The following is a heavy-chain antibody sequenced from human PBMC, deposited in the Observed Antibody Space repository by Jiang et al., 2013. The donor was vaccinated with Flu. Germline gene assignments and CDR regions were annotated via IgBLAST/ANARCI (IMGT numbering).Heavy chain of an antibody. CDR3: ARLLWDSWTGYSSDYYSYHMDV. CDR2: IHYSGTT. J-gene: IGHJ6*03. Sequence: GPGLVKPSETLSLTCTVSGGSISSHYWSWIRQPPGKGLECIGYIHYSGTTNYNPSLKSRITISVDTSKNQFSLKLSSVTAADTAVYYCARLLWDSWTGYSSDYYSYHMDVWGKGTTVTVS. CDR1: GGSISSHY. D-gene: IGHD3/OR15-3a*01. V-gene: IGHV4-59*11.